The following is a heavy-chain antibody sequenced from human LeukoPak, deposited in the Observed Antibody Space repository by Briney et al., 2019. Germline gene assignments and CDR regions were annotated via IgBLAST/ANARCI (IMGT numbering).Heavy chain of an antibody. CDR3: ARVDLGIDS. Sequence: TGGYLRLYCAASGFTFSSYSMNWVRQAPGKGLEWVSSISSSGSYIYYADSLKGRFTISRVNAKKSLYLQMNSLRAEDTAVYYCARVDLGIDSWGQGTLVTVAS. V-gene: IGHV3-21*01. CDR1: GFTFSSYS. CDR2: ISSSGSYI. J-gene: IGHJ4*02.